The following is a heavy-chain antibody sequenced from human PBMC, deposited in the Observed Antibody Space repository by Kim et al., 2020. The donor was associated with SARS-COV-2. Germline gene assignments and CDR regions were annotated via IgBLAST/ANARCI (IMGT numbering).Heavy chain of an antibody. V-gene: IGHV1-24*01. CDR3: ATSAAAGRLYWFDP. CDR2: FDPEDGET. D-gene: IGHD6-13*01. Sequence: ASEKVSCKVSGYTLTELSMHWVRQAPGKGLEWMGGFDPEDGETIYAQKFQGRVTMTEDTSTDTAYMELSSLRSEDTAVYYCATSAAAGRLYWFDPWGQGTLVTVSS. CDR1: GYTLTELS. J-gene: IGHJ5*02.